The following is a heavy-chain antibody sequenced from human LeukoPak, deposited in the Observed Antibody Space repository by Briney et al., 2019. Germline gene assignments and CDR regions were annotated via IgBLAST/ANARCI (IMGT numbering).Heavy chain of an antibody. CDR3: ARGYGYDFWSGYFGY. CDR2: IVVGSGHT. Sequence: SVKVSCKASGFTLRSAVQWVRQARGQRLEWIGWIVVGSGHTSYAQKFQGKVTITTDMSTNTAYMEMSSLRSEDTAVYYCARGYGYDFWSGYFGYWGQGTLVTVSS. D-gene: IGHD3-3*01. J-gene: IGHJ4*02. CDR1: GFTLRSA. V-gene: IGHV1-58*01.